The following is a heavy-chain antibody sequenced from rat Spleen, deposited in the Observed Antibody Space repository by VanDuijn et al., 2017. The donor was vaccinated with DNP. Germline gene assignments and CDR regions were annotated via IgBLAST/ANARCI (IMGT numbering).Heavy chain of an antibody. CDR3: IRDGGGNWFAH. CDR2: VWYDGDT. Sequence: QVQLKESGPGLVQPSETLSLTCTVSGFSLTSGSVTWVRQPSGKRPEWMGRVWYDGDTAYNSALKSRLTISRDTSNNQVFLKMNSLQTDDAGTYCCIRDGGGNWFAHWGQGTLVTVSS. J-gene: IGHJ3*01. V-gene: IGHV2-63*01. CDR1: GFSLTSGS.